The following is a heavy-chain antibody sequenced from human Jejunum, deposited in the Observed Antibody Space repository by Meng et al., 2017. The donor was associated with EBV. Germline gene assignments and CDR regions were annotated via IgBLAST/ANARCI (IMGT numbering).Heavy chain of an antibody. CDR3: ARDHIAVTGQWGFDQ. J-gene: IGHJ4*02. V-gene: IGHV3-53*01. D-gene: IGHD2-21*02. Sequence: EVQSVESGGGLMQPVGSLRLSCAASGFSVISNYMACVRQAPGKGLEWVSTIYGGGDTSYADSVRGRFIISRDSAENTLYLQMSSLRAEDTAVYYCARDHIAVTGQWGFDQWGQGTLSIVSS. CDR2: IYGGGDT. CDR1: GFSVISNY.